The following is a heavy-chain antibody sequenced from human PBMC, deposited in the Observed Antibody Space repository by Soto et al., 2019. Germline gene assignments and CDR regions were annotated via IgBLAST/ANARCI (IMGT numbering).Heavy chain of an antibody. CDR3: ARDKGPLYCSSTSCTDYYYYYYMDV. CDR1: GGSISSYY. Sequence: SETLSLTCTVSGGSISSYYWSWIRQPPGKGLEWIGYIYYSGSTNYNPSLKSRVTISVDTSKNQFSLKLSSVTAADTAVYYCARDKGPLYCSSTSCTDYYYYYYMDVWGKGTTVTVSS. J-gene: IGHJ6*03. D-gene: IGHD2-2*01. CDR2: IYYSGST. V-gene: IGHV4-59*01.